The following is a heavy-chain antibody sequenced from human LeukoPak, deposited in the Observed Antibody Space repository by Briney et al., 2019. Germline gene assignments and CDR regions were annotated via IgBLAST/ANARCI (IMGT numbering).Heavy chain of an antibody. CDR3: ARELQWELPGGGYADY. CDR1: GFSISSGYY. V-gene: IGHV4-38-2*02. Sequence: PSETLSLTCTVSGFSISSGYYWGWIRQPPGKGLEWIGSINHSGSAYYNPSLQSRVTVSVDTSKNQFSLKLSSVTAADTAVYYCARELQWELPGGGYADYWGQGTLVTVSS. D-gene: IGHD1-26*01. J-gene: IGHJ4*02. CDR2: INHSGSA.